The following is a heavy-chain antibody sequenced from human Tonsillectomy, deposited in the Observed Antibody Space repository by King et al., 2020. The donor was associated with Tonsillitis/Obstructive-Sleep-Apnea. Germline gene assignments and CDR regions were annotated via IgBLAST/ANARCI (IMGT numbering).Heavy chain of an antibody. CDR3: AKDENWYFDL. J-gene: IGHJ2*01. CDR1: GFTFSSYD. CDR2: ISANGGST. Sequence: VQLVESGGGLVQPGGSLRLSCAASGFTFSSYDMSWVRQAPGKGLEWVSCISANGGSTYYADPVKGRLTISRDNSKNTLYLQMNTLRAEDTAVYYCAKDENWYFDLWGRGTLVTVSS. V-gene: IGHV3-23*04.